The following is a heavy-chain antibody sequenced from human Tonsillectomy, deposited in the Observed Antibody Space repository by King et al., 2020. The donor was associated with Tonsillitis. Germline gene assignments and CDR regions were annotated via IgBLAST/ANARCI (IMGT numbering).Heavy chain of an antibody. CDR2: INYDGSST. D-gene: IGHD6-19*01. CDR1: GFTFSSYW. Sequence: DVQLVESGGGLVQPGGSLRLSCAASGFTFSSYWMHWVRQAPGKGLVWVSRINYDGSSTSYADSVKGRFTISRDNAKNTMYLQMNSLRAEDTAVYYCARVAVAGNPYTINSYFDYWGQGTLVTVSS. J-gene: IGHJ4*02. CDR3: ARVAVAGNPYTINSYFDY. V-gene: IGHV3-74*01.